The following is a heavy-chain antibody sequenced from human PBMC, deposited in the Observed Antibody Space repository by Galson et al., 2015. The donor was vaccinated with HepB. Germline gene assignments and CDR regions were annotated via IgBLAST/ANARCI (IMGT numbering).Heavy chain of an antibody. Sequence: CAISGDSVSGNSAAWNWIRQSPSRGLEWLGRTYYRSKWYNDYAVSVKSRITINPDTSKNQFSLQLKSVTPEDTAVYYCARAYCGPDCSYFDYWVQGTLVTVSS. V-gene: IGHV6-1*01. CDR2: TYYRSKWYN. CDR3: ARAYCGPDCSYFDY. D-gene: IGHD2-21*01. J-gene: IGHJ4*02. CDR1: GDSVSGNSAA.